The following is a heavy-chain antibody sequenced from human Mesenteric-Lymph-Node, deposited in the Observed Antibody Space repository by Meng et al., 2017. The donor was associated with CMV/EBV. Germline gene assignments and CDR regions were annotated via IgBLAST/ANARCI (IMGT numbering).Heavy chain of an antibody. V-gene: IGHV1-69*05. CDR3: ARDSGLELNWFDP. J-gene: IGHJ5*02. Sequence: SVKVSCKASGGTFSSYAISWVRQAPGQGLEWMGGIIPIFGTANYAQKFQGRVTIITDESTSTAYMELSSLRSEDTAVYYCARDSGLELNWFDPWGQGTLVTVSS. D-gene: IGHD1-7*01. CDR2: IIPIFGTA. CDR1: GGTFSSYA.